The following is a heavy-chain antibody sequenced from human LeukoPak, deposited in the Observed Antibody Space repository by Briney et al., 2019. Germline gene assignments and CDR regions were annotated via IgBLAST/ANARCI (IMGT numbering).Heavy chain of an antibody. Sequence: ASVKVSCKASGYTFTSYDINWVRQATGQGLEWMGWMNPNSGNTGYAQKFQGRVTMTRNTSISTAYMELSSLRSEDTAVYYCARGARYCSSTSCYSGDWFDPWGQETLVTVSS. J-gene: IGHJ5*02. CDR1: GYTFTSYD. CDR3: ARGARYCSSTSCYSGDWFDP. D-gene: IGHD2-2*02. V-gene: IGHV1-8*01. CDR2: MNPNSGNT.